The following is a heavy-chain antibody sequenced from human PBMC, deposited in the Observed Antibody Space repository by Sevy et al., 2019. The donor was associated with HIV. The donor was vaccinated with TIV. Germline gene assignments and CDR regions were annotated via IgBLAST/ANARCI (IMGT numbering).Heavy chain of an antibody. CDR2: IYYSGST. V-gene: IGHV4-31*03. Sequence: SETLSLTCTVSGGSISSGGYYWSWIRQHPGKGLEWIGYIYYSGSTYYNPSLKSRVTISVDTSKNQFSLNLRSVTAVDTAVYYCARAPPVRSGDDSLNWLDPWGQGILVTVSS. CDR1: GGSISSGGYY. D-gene: IGHD5-12*01. J-gene: IGHJ5*02. CDR3: ARAPPVRSGDDSLNWLDP.